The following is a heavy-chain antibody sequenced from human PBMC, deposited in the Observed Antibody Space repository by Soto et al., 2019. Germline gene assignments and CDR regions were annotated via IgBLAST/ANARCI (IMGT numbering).Heavy chain of an antibody. CDR3: ARRFRSGYYYYFXY. Sequence: SETLSLTCTVSGGSIRSYYWSWIRQPPGQGLEWIGYIYYSGTTNYNPSLKSRVTISVDTSKNHFSLKLRSLTAADTAVYYCARRFRSGYYYYFXYWGQGTLVTVS. CDR1: GGSIRSYY. CDR2: IYYSGTT. V-gene: IGHV4-59*01. D-gene: IGHD3-22*01. J-gene: IGHJ4*02.